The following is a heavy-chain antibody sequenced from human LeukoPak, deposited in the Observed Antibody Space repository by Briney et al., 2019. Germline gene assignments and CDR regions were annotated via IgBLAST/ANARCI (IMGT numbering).Heavy chain of an antibody. Sequence: SQTLSLTCAVSGGSISSGGYSWSWIRQPPGKGLEWIGYIYHSGSTYYNPSLKSRVTISVDRSKNQFSLKLSSVTAADTAVYYCARSTAMARSFDYWGQGTLVTVSS. D-gene: IGHD5-18*01. CDR1: GGSISSGGYS. CDR2: IYHSGST. V-gene: IGHV4-30-2*01. CDR3: ARSTAMARSFDY. J-gene: IGHJ4*02.